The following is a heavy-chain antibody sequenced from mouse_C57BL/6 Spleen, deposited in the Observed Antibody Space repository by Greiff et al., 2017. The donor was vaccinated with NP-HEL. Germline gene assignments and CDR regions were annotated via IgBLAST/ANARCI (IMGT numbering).Heavy chain of an antibody. CDR1: GYSITSGYY. D-gene: IGHD1-1*01. CDR2: ISYDGSN. V-gene: IGHV3-6*01. CDR3: AREDGSSDY. Sequence: DVQLQESGPGLVKPSQSLSLTCSVTGYSITSGYYWNWIRQFPGNKLEWMGYISYDGSNNYNPSLKNRISITRDTSKNQFFLKLNSVTTEDTATYYCAREDGSSDYWGQGTTLTVSS. J-gene: IGHJ2*01.